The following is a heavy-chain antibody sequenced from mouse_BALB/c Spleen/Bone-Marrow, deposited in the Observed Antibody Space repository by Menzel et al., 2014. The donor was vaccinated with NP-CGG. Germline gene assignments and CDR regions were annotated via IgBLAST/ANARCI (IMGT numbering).Heavy chain of an antibody. J-gene: IGHJ4*01. CDR2: IRGDGST. CDR1: GFSLTGYG. CDR3: AREGPYGNYAMDY. D-gene: IGHD2-10*02. V-gene: IGHV2-6-7*01. Sequence: VKLVESGPGLVPPSQSLSIPCTVSGFSLTGYGVNWVRQPPGKGLEWLGMIRGDGSTDYNSALKSRLSISKDNSKSQVFLKMNSLQTDDTARYYCAREGPYGNYAMDYCGQGTSVTVSS.